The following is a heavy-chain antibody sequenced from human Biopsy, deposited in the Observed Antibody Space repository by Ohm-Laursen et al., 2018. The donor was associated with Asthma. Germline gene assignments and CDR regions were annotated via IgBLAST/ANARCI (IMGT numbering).Heavy chain of an antibody. J-gene: IGHJ1*01. Sequence: ETLSLTCTVSGASIKTDDHCWSWLRQPPGKGLEWVANIKHDGTEKNHVDSLKGRFTISRDNAKNSLYLQMNSLRAEDTAVYYCARTFHFWSPYHAEHYQLWGQGTLVTVPS. D-gene: IGHD3-3*02. CDR2: IKHDGTEK. CDR3: ARTFHFWSPYHAEHYQL. CDR1: GASIKTDDHC. V-gene: IGHV3-7*01.